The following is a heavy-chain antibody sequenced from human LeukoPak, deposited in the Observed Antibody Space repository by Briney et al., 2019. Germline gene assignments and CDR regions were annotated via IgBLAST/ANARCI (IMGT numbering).Heavy chain of an antibody. J-gene: IGHJ6*02. CDR2: MSSTSKYK. D-gene: IGHD2/OR15-2a*01. CDR3: ARDLWTSRDYYGMDV. CDR1: GFTFSSDT. Sequence: PGGSLRLSCAASGFTFSSDTMSWVRQAPGKGLEWVSSMSSTSKYKYYADPVKGRFTISRDNAKNSLYLQMNSLRADDTAVYYCARDLWTSRDYYGMDVWGQGTTVTVSS. V-gene: IGHV3-21*01.